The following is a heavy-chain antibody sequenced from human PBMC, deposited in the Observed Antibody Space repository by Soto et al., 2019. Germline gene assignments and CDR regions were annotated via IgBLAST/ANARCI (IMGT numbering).Heavy chain of an antibody. CDR1: GFTFGEYA. D-gene: IGHD6-19*01. V-gene: IGHV3-9*01. CDR2: INWNSGDV. Sequence: PGGSLRLSXAASGFTFGEYAMHWVRQGPGKGLEWVSGINWNSGDVIYADSVKGRFTISRDNARNSLYLQLNSLRSEDTAFYYCAKGISTSGLFRAFDSWGQGTLVTVSS. CDR3: AKGISTSGLFRAFDS. J-gene: IGHJ4*02.